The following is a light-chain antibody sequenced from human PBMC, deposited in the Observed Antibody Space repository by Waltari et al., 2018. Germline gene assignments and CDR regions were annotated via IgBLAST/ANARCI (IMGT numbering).Light chain of an antibody. J-gene: IGKJ4*01. Sequence: DIQMTQSPSTLSASVGDRVTITCRASQSVSHWLAWYQQKPGKAPKLLISKASSLEKEVPSRFSGSGSGTEFTLTITNLQPDDFATFYCQRDDDYPPTFGGGTKVEIK. CDR2: KAS. V-gene: IGKV1-5*03. CDR1: QSVSHW. CDR3: QRDDDYPPT.